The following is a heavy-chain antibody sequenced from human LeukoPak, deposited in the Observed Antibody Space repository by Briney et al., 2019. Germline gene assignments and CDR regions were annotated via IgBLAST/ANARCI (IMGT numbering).Heavy chain of an antibody. CDR3: ARVRYPAYYYYYYYMDV. V-gene: IGHV1-8*02. J-gene: IGHJ6*03. D-gene: IGHD1-14*01. CDR1: GYSFTNYA. CDR2: MNPNSGNT. Sequence: ASVKVSCKTSGYSFTNYAIHWVRQAPGQGLEWMGWMNPNSGNTGYAQKFQGRVTMTRNTSISTAYMELSSLRSEDTAVYYCARVRYPAYYYYYYYMDVWGKGTTVTISS.